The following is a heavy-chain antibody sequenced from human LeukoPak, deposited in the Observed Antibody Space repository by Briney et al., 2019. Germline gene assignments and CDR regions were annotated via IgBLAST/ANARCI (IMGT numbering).Heavy chain of an antibody. D-gene: IGHD5-24*01. V-gene: IGHV4-59*01. CDR3: AREGYVEMATSDAFDI. CDR2: IYYSGST. J-gene: IGHJ3*02. Sequence: SETLSLTCTFSGGSISSYYWSWIRQPPGKGLEWIGYIYYSGSTNYNPSLKSGVTISVDTSKNQFSLKLSSVTAADTAVYYCAREGYVEMATSDAFDIWGEGTMVTVSS. CDR1: GGSISSYY.